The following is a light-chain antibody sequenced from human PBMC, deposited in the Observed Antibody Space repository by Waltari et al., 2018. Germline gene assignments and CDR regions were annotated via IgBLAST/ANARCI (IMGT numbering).Light chain of an antibody. J-gene: IGKJ5*01. V-gene: IGKV3-11*01. Sequence: ELVLTQSPATLSLSPGERATLSCRARQSVSSYLAWYQQKAGQAPRLLIYDASNRATGIPARFSGSVSGTDFTLTNSSLEPEDFAVYYCQRRSNWPQITFGQGTRLEIK. CDR3: QRRSNWPQIT. CDR2: DAS. CDR1: QSVSSY.